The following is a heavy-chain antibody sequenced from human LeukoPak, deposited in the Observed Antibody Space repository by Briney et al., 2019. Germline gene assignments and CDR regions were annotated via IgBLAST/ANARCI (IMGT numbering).Heavy chain of an antibody. CDR1: GYSFTSYW. CDR2: IYPGDSDT. D-gene: IGHD2-2*01. Sequence: GXSLKISCKGSGYSFTSYWIGWVRQMPGKGLEWMGIIYPGDSDTRYSPSFQGQVTISADKSISTAYLQWSSLKASDTAMYYCARRSRVPAAYSYYYYYMDVWGKGTTVTVSS. CDR3: ARRSRVPAAYSYYYYYMDV. V-gene: IGHV5-51*01. J-gene: IGHJ6*03.